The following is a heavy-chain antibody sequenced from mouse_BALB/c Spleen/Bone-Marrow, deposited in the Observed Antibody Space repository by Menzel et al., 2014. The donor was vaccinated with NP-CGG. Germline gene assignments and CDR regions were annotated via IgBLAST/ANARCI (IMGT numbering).Heavy chain of an antibody. CDR3: ARNLGDGYSFAY. CDR1: GFSLTSYG. Sequence: VQLQQSGPGLVQPSQSLSITCTVSGFSLTSYGVHWVRQSPGKGLEWLGVIWSGGNTDDNAAFISRLSISKDNSKSQVFFKMNSLQANDTAIYYCARNLGDGYSFAYWGQGTLVTVSA. V-gene: IGHV2-2*02. CDR2: IWSGGNT. J-gene: IGHJ3*01. D-gene: IGHD2-3*01.